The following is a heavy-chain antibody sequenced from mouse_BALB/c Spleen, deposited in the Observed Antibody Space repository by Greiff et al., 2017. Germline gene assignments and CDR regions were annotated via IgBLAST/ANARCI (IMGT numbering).Heavy chain of an antibody. CDR1: GFTFSSFG. V-gene: IGHV5-17*02. CDR3: AREGYYGSSSPFAY. CDR2: ISSGSSTI. D-gene: IGHD1-1*01. J-gene: IGHJ3*01. Sequence: EVQLVESGGGLVQPGGSRKLSCAASGFTFSSFGMHWVRQAPEKGLEWVAYISSGSSTIYYADTVKGRFTISRDNPKNTLCLQMTSLRSEDTAMYYCAREGYYGSSSPFAYWGQGTLVTVSA.